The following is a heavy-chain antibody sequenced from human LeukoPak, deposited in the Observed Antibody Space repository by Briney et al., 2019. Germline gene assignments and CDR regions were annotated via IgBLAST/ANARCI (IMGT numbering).Heavy chain of an antibody. CDR3: ARDRYSYGEFDY. J-gene: IGHJ4*02. D-gene: IGHD5-18*01. Sequence: ASVKVSCKASEYTFSSYYMHWLRQAPGQGLEWMGIINPSGTSTIYSQKFQGRVTMTRETSTSTVHMELSSLRSDDTAVYYCARDRYSYGEFDYWGQGTLVTVSS. CDR1: EYTFSSYY. CDR2: INPSGTST. V-gene: IGHV1-46*01.